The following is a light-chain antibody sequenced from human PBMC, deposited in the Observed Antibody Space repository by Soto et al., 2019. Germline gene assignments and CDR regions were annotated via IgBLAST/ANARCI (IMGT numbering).Light chain of an antibody. CDR1: QSISSY. Sequence: DIQMTLSPSSVSASVGDRVTITCRASQSISSYLNWYQQKPGKAPKLLIYAASSLQSGVPSRFSGSGSGTDFTLTISSLQPEDFATYYCQQSYSTPITFGQGTRLEIK. CDR3: QQSYSTPIT. V-gene: IGKV1-39*01. J-gene: IGKJ5*01. CDR2: AAS.